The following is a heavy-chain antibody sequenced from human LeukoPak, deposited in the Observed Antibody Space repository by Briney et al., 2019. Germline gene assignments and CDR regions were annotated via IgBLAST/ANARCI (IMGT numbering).Heavy chain of an antibody. CDR1: GGSISSYY. D-gene: IGHD1-26*01. J-gene: IGHJ3*02. CDR3: ARRGATNFFDI. Sequence: SETLSLTCTVSGGSISSYYWSWIRQPPGKGLEWIGYIYYSGSTNYNPSLKSRVTISVDTSKNQFSLRLSSVTAADTAVYYCARRGATNFFDIWGQGTMVTVSS. CDR2: IYYSGST. V-gene: IGHV4-59*08.